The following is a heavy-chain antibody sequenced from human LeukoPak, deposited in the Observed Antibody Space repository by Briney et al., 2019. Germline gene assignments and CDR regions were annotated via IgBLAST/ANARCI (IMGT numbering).Heavy chain of an antibody. CDR2: ISSSSSYI. CDR3: ARDWDYYDSSGFA. Sequence: GGSLRLSCAASGFTFSSYSMNWVRQAPGKGLECVSSISSSSSYIYYADSVKGRFTISRDNAKNSLYLQMNSLRAEDTAVYYCARDWDYYDSSGFAWGQGTLVTVSS. V-gene: IGHV3-21*01. J-gene: IGHJ5*02. CDR1: GFTFSSYS. D-gene: IGHD3-22*01.